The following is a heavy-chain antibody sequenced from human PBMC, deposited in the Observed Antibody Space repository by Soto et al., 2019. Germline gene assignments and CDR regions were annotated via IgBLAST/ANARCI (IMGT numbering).Heavy chain of an antibody. CDR2: IYNSVST. CDR1: GGSITSGDYY. D-gene: IGHD2-15*01. J-gene: IGHJ4*02. CDR3: AREDSSCYFDP. Sequence: KASETLSLTCTVSGGSITSGDYYWTWLRQPPGKGLEWIGYIYNSVSTFYHPSLKSRVTISVDTSKNQFSLKLSSVAAADTAVYYCAREDSSCYFDPWGQGTLVTVSS. V-gene: IGHV4-30-4*01.